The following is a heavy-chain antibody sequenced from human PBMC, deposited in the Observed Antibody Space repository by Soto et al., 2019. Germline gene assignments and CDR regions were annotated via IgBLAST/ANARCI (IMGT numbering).Heavy chain of an antibody. Sequence: PSETLSLTCTVPGGSISSSSYYWGWIRQPPGKGLEWIGSIFYSGSTYYNPSLKSRVTISVDTSKNQFSLKLNSVTAADTAVYYCARDLWGYCGTDCYPLDVWGQGTTVTVSS. J-gene: IGHJ6*02. D-gene: IGHD2-21*02. CDR3: ARDLWGYCGTDCYPLDV. V-gene: IGHV4-39*07. CDR1: GGSISSSSYY. CDR2: IFYSGST.